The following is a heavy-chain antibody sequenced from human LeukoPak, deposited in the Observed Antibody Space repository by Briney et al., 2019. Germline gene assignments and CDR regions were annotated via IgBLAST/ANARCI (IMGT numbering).Heavy chain of an antibody. J-gene: IGHJ6*02. Sequence: SETLSLTCAVYGGSFSGYYWSWIRQPPGKGLEWIGEINHSGSTNYNPSLKSRVTISVDTSKNQFSLKLSSVPAADTAVYYCARGRRVAAAGTGYYYVMDVWGQGTTVTVSS. V-gene: IGHV4-34*01. CDR3: ARGRRVAAAGTGYYYVMDV. CDR1: GGSFSGYY. D-gene: IGHD6-13*01. CDR2: INHSGST.